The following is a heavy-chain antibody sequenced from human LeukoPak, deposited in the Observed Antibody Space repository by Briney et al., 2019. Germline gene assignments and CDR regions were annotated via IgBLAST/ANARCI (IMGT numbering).Heavy chain of an antibody. J-gene: IGHJ4*02. CDR1: GGSISSGGYS. D-gene: IGHD7-27*01. V-gene: IGHV4-30-2*01. CDR2: IYHSGST. Sequence: SETLSLTCAVSGGSISSGGYSWSWIRQPPGKGLEWIGYIYHSGSTYYNPSLKSRVTISVDRSKNQFSLKLSSVTAADTAVYYCARGTYWGFDYWGQGTLVTVSS. CDR3: ARGTYWGFDY.